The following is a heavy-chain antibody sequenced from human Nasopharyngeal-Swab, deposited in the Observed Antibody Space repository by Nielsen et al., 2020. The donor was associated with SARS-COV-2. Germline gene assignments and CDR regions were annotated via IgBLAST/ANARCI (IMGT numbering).Heavy chain of an antibody. CDR3: ARGRRRYFYYDYVWGSYPVGGYFDY. V-gene: IGHV1-18*01. D-gene: IGHD3-16*02. J-gene: IGHJ4*02. CDR1: GYTFTSEW. CDR2: ISAYDGNT. Sequence: ASGKVSCKASGYTFTSEWKRWVLQAPGQGIEWRGWISAYDGNTNYAPKLQGRVTMTTDTSTSTAYMELRSLRSDDTAVYYCARGRRRYFYYDYVWGSYPVGGYFDYWGQGTLVTVSS.